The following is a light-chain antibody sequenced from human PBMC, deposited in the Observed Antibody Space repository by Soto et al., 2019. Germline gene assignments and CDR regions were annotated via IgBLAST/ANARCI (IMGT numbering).Light chain of an antibody. Sequence: QSALTQPRSVSGSPGQSVTISCTGASGNIHIYNYVSWYQHHPGKAPKLMIYGVSQRPSGVPDRFSGSKSGNTASLTISGLQAEDEADYYCCSHAGTYTFVFGGGTQLTVL. CDR2: GVS. CDR3: CSHAGTYTFV. J-gene: IGLJ2*01. V-gene: IGLV2-11*01. CDR1: SGNIHIYNY.